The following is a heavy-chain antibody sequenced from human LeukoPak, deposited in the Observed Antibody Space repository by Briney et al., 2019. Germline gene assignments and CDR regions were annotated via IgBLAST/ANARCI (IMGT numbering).Heavy chain of an antibody. CDR1: RYTFTGYY. J-gene: IGHJ3*02. CDR3: AREIHDYGDAFDI. CDR2: ISAYNGNT. Sequence: ASVKVSCKASRYTFTGYYMNWVRQAPGRGLEWMGWISAYNGNTNYAQKLQGRVTMTTDTSTSTAYMELRSLRSDDTAVYYCAREIHDYGDAFDIWGQGTMVTVSS. D-gene: IGHD4-17*01. V-gene: IGHV1-18*04.